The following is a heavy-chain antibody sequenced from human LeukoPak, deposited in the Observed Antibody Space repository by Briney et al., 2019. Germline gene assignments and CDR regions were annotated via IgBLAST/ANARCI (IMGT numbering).Heavy chain of an antibody. V-gene: IGHV4-39*07. J-gene: IGHJ5*02. CDR3: ARDSGDSSGYYPLTYNWFDP. D-gene: IGHD3-22*01. CDR1: GGSISSSSYY. CDR2: IYYSGST. Sequence: SETPSLTCTVSGGSISSSSYYWGWIRQPPGKGLEWIGSIYYSGSTYYNPSLKSRVTISVDTSKNQFSLKLSSVTAADTAVYYCARDSGDSSGYYPLTYNWFDPWGQGTLVTVSS.